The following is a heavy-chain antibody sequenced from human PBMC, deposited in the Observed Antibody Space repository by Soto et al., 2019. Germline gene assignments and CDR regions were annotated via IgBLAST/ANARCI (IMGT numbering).Heavy chain of an antibody. J-gene: IGHJ4*02. Sequence: ASLKVSCKACLYSFTSLEINWVRQTTGQGLEWMGWMQPSSGRTGYAQKFQGRVTMTRDTSINTAYMELSSLTSDDTAFYYCARGVNAGVDYWGQGTMVTRSS. D-gene: IGHD1-26*01. CDR1: LYSFTSLE. V-gene: IGHV1-8*01. CDR2: MQPSSGRT. CDR3: ARGVNAGVDY.